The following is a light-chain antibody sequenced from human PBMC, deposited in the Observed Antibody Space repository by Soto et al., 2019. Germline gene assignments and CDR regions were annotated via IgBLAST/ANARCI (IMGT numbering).Light chain of an antibody. CDR3: PQYETYSGT. Sequence: DIQMTQSPSSLSASVGDRVTITCRASQIINTWLAWYQQKPGKAPKLLIYRASNLLSGVPSRFSGSGSGTEFTLTISSLQPDDFSIYYCPQYETYSGTFGPGTKVDL. V-gene: IGKV1-5*03. CDR1: QIINTW. CDR2: RAS. J-gene: IGKJ3*01.